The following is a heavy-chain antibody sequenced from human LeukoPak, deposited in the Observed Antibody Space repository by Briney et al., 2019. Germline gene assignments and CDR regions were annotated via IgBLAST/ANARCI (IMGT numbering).Heavy chain of an antibody. D-gene: IGHD3-22*01. J-gene: IGHJ4*02. CDR1: GFTVSFYA. CDR2: IKQGGGEI. V-gene: IGHV3-7*03. Sequence: GGSLRLSCAASGFTVSFYAMSWVRQVPRKGLEWVANIKQGGGEIYYVDSVKGRFTISRDNAKNSLYLQMNSLRAEDTAVYYCARDKGDYDTSGSLFVFGGQGTLVTVSS. CDR3: ARDKGDYDTSGSLFVF.